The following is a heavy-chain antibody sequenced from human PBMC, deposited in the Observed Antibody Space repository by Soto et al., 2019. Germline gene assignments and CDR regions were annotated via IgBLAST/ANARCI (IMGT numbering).Heavy chain of an antibody. Sequence: EMQLVESGGGLVQPGESLRLSCAASGFTFSRYWMHWVRQSPEKGLVWVSHINTDGSNSNYADSVKGRFTISRDNAKNTLYLQMDGLEAEDTALYYCARAAYSRSWYADFWGQGTLVTVSS. V-gene: IGHV3-74*02. CDR1: GFTFSRYW. D-gene: IGHD6-13*01. CDR3: ARAAYSRSWYADF. J-gene: IGHJ4*02. CDR2: INTDGSNS.